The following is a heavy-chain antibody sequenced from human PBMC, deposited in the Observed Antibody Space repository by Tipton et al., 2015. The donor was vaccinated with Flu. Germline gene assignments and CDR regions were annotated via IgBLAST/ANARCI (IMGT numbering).Heavy chain of an antibody. Sequence: TLSLTCTVSGDSISTTIYYWGWVRQPPGKGLEWIGSIYYSGTTYYNPSLKSRVTISVDSSKNEFSLTLASLTAADTAVYYCARDLWNDRRAYYYYGVDVWGQGNTVIVSS. D-gene: IGHD1-1*01. CDR3: ARDLWNDRRAYYYYGVDV. V-gene: IGHV4-39*07. CDR2: IYYSGTT. J-gene: IGHJ6*01. CDR1: GDSISTTIYY.